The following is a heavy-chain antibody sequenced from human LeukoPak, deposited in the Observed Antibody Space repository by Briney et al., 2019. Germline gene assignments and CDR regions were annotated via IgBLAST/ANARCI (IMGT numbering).Heavy chain of an antibody. CDR2: IYTSGST. D-gene: IGHD4-17*01. Sequence: PSETLSLTCAVYGGSFSGYYWSWIRQPAGKGLEWIGRIYTSGSTNYNPSLKSRVTMSVDTSKNQFSLKLSSVTAADTAVYYCARGYGDYVASLYFDYWGQGTLVTVSS. V-gene: IGHV4-59*10. CDR1: GGSFSGYY. J-gene: IGHJ4*02. CDR3: ARGYGDYVASLYFDY.